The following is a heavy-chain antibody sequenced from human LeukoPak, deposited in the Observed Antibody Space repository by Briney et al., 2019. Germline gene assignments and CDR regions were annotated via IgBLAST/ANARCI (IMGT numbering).Heavy chain of an antibody. CDR2: IYYSGST. J-gene: IGHJ5*02. D-gene: IGHD2-2*01. Sequence: SETLSLTCTVSGGSISSHYWSWIRQPPGKGLEWIGYIYYSGSTNYNPSLKSRVTISVDTSKNQFSLKLSSVTAADTAVYYCARGDYCNSTSCYPPSWFDPWGQGTLVTVSS. CDR3: ARGDYCNSTSCYPPSWFDP. V-gene: IGHV4-59*11. CDR1: GGSISSHY.